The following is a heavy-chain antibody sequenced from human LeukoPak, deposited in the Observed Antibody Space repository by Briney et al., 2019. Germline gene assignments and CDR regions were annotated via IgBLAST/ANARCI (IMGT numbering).Heavy chain of an antibody. CDR2: INPSGGST. V-gene: IGHV1-46*01. D-gene: IGHD4-17*01. CDR3: ARHLDYGDSPGGWLDP. CDR1: GYTFTSYY. J-gene: IGHJ5*02. Sequence: ASVKVSCKASGYTFTSYYMHWVRQAPGQGLEWMGIINPSGGSTSYAQKFQGRVTITADESTSTAYMELSSLRSEDTAVYYCARHLDYGDSPGGWLDPWGQGTLVTVSS.